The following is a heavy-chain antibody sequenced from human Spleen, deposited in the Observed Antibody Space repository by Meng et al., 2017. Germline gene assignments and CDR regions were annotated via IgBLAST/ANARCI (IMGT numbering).Heavy chain of an antibody. CDR3: TRAFSGWASFDI. D-gene: IGHD6-19*01. V-gene: IGHV3-49*03. Sequence: GESLKISCTASGFTFGDYAMSWFRQAPGKGLEWVGFIRSKAYGGTTEYAASVKGRFTISRDDSKSIAYLQMNSLKTEDTAVYYCTRAFSGWASFDIWGQGTMVTVSS. J-gene: IGHJ3*02. CDR1: GFTFGDYA. CDR2: IRSKAYGGTT.